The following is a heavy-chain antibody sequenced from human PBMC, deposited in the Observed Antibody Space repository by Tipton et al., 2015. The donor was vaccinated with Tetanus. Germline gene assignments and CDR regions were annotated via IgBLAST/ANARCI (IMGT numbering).Heavy chain of an antibody. CDR2: IYSGGST. D-gene: IGHD2-2*01. CDR1: GFTVSSNY. CDR3: ARGVEVGYCSSTSCETGDY. J-gene: IGHJ4*02. V-gene: IGHV3-53*01. Sequence: QLVQSGGGLIQPGGSLRLSCAASGFTVSSNYMSWVRQAPGKGLEWVSVIYSGGSTYYADSGKGRFTISRDNSKNTLYLQMNSLRAEDTAVYYCARGVEVGYCSSTSCETGDYWGQGTLVTVSS.